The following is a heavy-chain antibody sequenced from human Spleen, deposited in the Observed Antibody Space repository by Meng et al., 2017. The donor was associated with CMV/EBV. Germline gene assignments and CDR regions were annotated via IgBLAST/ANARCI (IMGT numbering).Heavy chain of an antibody. V-gene: IGHV3-23*01. Sequence: GGSLRLSCAASGFTFSSYAMSWVRQAPGKGLEWVSAITSGGSTYYADSVKGRFTISRDNSKNTLYLQMNSLRAEDTAVYYCAKAYSSSWYREYYDFWGQGTLVTVSS. CDR2: ITSGGST. CDR1: GFTFSSYA. CDR3: AKAYSSSWYREYYDF. D-gene: IGHD6-13*01. J-gene: IGHJ4*02.